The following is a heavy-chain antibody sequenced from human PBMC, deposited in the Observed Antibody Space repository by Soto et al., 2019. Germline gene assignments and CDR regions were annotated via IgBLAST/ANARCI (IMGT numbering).Heavy chain of an antibody. D-gene: IGHD1-20*01. CDR2: INWNSGSI. Sequence: GGSLRLSCAASGCTFDDYAMHWVRQAPGKGLEWVSGINWNSGSIGYADSVKGRFTISRDNSKNTLYLQMNSLRAEDTAVYYCANPITGTDYWGQGTLVTVSS. V-gene: IGHV3-9*01. CDR3: ANPITGTDY. J-gene: IGHJ4*02. CDR1: GCTFDDYA.